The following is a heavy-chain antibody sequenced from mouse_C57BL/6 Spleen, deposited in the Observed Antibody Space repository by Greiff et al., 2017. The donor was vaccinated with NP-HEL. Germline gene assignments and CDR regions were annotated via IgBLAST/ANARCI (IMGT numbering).Heavy chain of an antibody. CDR3: TSPLIYDYGSSQCAY. D-gene: IGHD1-1*01. Sequence: VQLQQSGAELVRPGASVTLSCKASGYTFTDYEMHWVKQTPVHGLEWIGAIDPETGGTAYNQKFKGKAILTADKSSSPAYMELRSLPSEVSAVYYLTSPLIYDYGSSQCAYWGQGTLVTVSA. CDR1: GYTFTDYE. V-gene: IGHV1-15*01. CDR2: IDPETGGT. J-gene: IGHJ3*01.